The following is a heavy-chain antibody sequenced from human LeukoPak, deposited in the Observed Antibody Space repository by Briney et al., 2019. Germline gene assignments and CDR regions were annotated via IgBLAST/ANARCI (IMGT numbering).Heavy chain of an antibody. CDR2: ISWNSGSI. Sequence: PGGSLRLSCAASGFTFDDYAMHWVRQAPGKGLEWVSGISWNSGSIGYADSVKGRFTISRDNAKNSLYLQMNSLRAEDTAVYYCARAVDYWGQGTLVTVSS. V-gene: IGHV3-9*01. CDR1: GFTFDDYA. CDR3: ARAVDY. J-gene: IGHJ4*02.